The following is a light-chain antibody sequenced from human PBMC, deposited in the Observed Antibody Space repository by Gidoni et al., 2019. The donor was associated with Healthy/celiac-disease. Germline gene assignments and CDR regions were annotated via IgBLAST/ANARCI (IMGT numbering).Light chain of an antibody. CDR3: QSADSSGTYRV. CDR2: NDS. CDR1: ALPNQY. J-gene: IGLJ2*01. V-gene: IGLV3-25*03. Sequence: SYELTQPPSVSVSPGQTARHTCSGDALPNQYAYWYQQKPGQAPVLVIYNDSERPSGIPERFSGSSSGTTVTLTISGVQAEDEADYYCQSADSSGTYRVFGGGTKLTVL.